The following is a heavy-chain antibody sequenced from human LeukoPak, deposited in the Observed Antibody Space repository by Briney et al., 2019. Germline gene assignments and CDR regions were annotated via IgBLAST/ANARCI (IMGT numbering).Heavy chain of an antibody. D-gene: IGHD3-16*01. V-gene: IGHV1-46*01. CDR3: ARSPRGRGGFDY. J-gene: IGHJ4*02. Sequence: ASVKVSCKASGYTFTNYYIHWVRQAPGQGLECMGIINPSGGSTSYAQKFQGRVTMTRDTSTSTVYMELSSLRSEDTAVYYCARSPRGRGGFDYWGQGTLVTVSS. CDR2: INPSGGST. CDR1: GYTFTNYY.